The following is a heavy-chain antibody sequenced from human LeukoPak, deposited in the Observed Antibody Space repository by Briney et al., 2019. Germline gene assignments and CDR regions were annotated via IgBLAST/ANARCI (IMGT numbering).Heavy chain of an antibody. V-gene: IGHV3-23*01. D-gene: IGHD2-2*02. CDR3: AKHHCSSTSCYRVFDF. J-gene: IGHJ4*02. Sequence: GGSLRLSCAASGFTFRSDAMSWVRQAPGKGLEWVSGISGSGGTTYYADSVKGRFTISRDNSKNTLYLQMSSLRAEDTAVYYCAKHHCSSTSCYRVFDFWGQGTLVTVSS. CDR1: GFTFRSDA. CDR2: ISGSGGTT.